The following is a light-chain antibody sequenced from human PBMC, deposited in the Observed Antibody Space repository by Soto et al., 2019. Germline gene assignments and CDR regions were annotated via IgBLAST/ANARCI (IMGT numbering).Light chain of an antibody. CDR3: QQYVTSPWT. CDR2: GAS. CDR1: QSLSSSY. V-gene: IGKV3-20*01. J-gene: IGKJ1*01. Sequence: EIVLTQSPGTLSLSPGERATLSCGASQSLSSSYLAWYQQKPGQAPRLLIYGASSRATGIPDRFSGSGSGTDFTLTISRLEPEDFAVYYCQQYVTSPWTFGQWTKVEIK.